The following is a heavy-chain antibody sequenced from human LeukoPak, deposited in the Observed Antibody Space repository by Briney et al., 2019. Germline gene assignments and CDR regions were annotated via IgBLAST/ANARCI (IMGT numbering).Heavy chain of an antibody. D-gene: IGHD2-15*01. CDR3: ARHCSGGSCYSGEYYMDV. V-gene: IGHV1-69*13. Sequence: SVKVSCKASGGTFSSYAISWVRQAPGKGLEWMGWIIPILGTANYAQKFQGRVTITADESTSTAYMELSSLRSEDTAVYYCARHCSGGSCYSGEYYMDVWGKGTTVTVSS. CDR2: IIPILGTA. CDR1: GGTFSSYA. J-gene: IGHJ6*03.